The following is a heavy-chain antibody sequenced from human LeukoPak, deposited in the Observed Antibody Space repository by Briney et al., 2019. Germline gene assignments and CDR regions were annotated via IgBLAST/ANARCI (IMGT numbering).Heavy chain of an antibody. V-gene: IGHV4-4*02. CDR1: GGSISSSNW. Sequence: PSETLSLTCAVSGGSISSSNWWSWVRQPPGQGLEWIGEIYHSGSTNYNPSLKSRVTISVDKSKNQFSLKLSSVTAADTAVYYCARAGSSRDYYDSSGPYRNAFDIWGQGTMVTVSS. D-gene: IGHD3-22*01. CDR2: IYHSGST. CDR3: ARAGSSRDYYDSSGPYRNAFDI. J-gene: IGHJ3*02.